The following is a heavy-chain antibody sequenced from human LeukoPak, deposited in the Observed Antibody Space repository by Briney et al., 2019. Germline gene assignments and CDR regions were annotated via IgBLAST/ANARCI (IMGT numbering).Heavy chain of an antibody. J-gene: IGHJ4*02. CDR2: ITSGSGSNV. Sequence: GGSLRLSCAASGFTFSSHAMSWVRQAPGKGLEWVSAITSGSGSNVYYTDSLKGRFTISRDNSKNTLYLQMNSLRAEDTAVYYCARHGSWTFDYWGQGTLVTVSA. CDR3: ARHGSWTFDY. D-gene: IGHD6-13*01. CDR1: GFTFSSHA. V-gene: IGHV3-23*01.